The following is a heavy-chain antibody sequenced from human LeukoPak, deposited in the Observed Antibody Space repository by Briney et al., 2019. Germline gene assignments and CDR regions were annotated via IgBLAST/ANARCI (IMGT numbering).Heavy chain of an antibody. D-gene: IGHD6-13*01. Sequence: SVKVSCKASGGTFSSYAISWVRQAPGQGLEWMGGIIPIFGTANYAQKFQGRVTITADESTSTAYMELSSLRSEDTAVYYCARHSSSWYLIDYWGQGTLVTVSS. CDR2: IIPIFGTA. CDR3: ARHSSSWYLIDY. J-gene: IGHJ4*02. V-gene: IGHV1-69*01. CDR1: GGTFSSYA.